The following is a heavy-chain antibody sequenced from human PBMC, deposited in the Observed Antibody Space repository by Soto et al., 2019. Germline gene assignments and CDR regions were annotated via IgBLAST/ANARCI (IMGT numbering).Heavy chain of an antibody. Sequence: QVQLVQSGAEVKKPGASVKVSCKTSGYTFSSIGISWVRQAPGQGLEWMGWISPHKDNTYYAQRLQGRVTMTTDTSTSTAYMELRGLRSDDTAVYFCARDLDGSGSYYTKYWGQGTLVTVSS. D-gene: IGHD3-10*01. V-gene: IGHV1-18*01. CDR3: ARDLDGSGSYYTKY. CDR1: GYTFSSIG. CDR2: ISPHKDNT. J-gene: IGHJ4*02.